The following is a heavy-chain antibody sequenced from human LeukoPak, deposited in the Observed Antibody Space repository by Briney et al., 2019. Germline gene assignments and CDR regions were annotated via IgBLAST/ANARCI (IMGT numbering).Heavy chain of an antibody. CDR3: AREQGGSGWSGFDY. D-gene: IGHD6-19*01. CDR1: GFTLRNYA. CDR2: ISIDGSRQ. Sequence: GGSLRLSCAPSIGFTLRNYAIHWVRQAPGKGLEWVAVISIDGSRQHYADFLVGRFTISRDDSKNTVSLQMSSLRTEDTAVYFCAREQGGSGWSGFDYWGQGTLVTVSS. J-gene: IGHJ4*02. V-gene: IGHV3-30*15.